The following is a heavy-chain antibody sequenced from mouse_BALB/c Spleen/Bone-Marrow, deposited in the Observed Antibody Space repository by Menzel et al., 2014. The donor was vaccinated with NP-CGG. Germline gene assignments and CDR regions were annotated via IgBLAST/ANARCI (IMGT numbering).Heavy chain of an antibody. CDR1: GYSFTGYF. CDR3: ARIYDYDRGAWFAY. CDR2: INPYNGDT. V-gene: IGHV1-20*02. Sequence: EVQLQQSGPELVKPGASVKISCKAPGYSFTGYFMNWVMQSHGKSLEWIGRINPYNGDTFYNQKFKGRATLTVDKSSNTAHMELRSLASEDSAVYYCARIYDYDRGAWFAYWGQGTLVTVSA. J-gene: IGHJ3*01. D-gene: IGHD2-4*01.